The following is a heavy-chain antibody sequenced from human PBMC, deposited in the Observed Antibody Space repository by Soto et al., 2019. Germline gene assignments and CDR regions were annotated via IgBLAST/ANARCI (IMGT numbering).Heavy chain of an antibody. CDR3: ARDKDVLLWFGELYY. CDR2: IWYDGSNK. J-gene: IGHJ4*01. V-gene: IGHV3-33*01. D-gene: IGHD3-10*01. Sequence: QVQLVESGGGVVQPGRSLRLSCAASGFTFSSYGMHWVRQAPGKGLEWVAVIWYDGSNKYYADSVKGRFTISRDNSKNTLYLQMNSLRAEDTAVYYCARDKDVLLWFGELYYWGHGTLVTVSS. CDR1: GFTFSSYG.